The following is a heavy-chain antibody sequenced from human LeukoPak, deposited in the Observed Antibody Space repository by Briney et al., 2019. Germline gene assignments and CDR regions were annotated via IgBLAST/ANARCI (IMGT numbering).Heavy chain of an antibody. CDR3: ARDRCGDCYDVSYYGMDV. D-gene: IGHD2-21*02. J-gene: IGHJ6*02. V-gene: IGHV3-30-3*01. Sequence: PGGSLRLSCAVSGFSFSSYAMHWVRQAPGKGLEWVAVISYDGSNKYYADSVKGRFTISRDNSKNTLYLQMNSLRAEDTAVYYCARDRCGDCYDVSYYGMDVWGQGTTVTVSS. CDR1: GFSFSSYA. CDR2: ISYDGSNK.